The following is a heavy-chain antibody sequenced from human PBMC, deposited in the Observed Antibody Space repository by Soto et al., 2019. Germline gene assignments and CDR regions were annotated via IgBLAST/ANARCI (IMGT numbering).Heavy chain of an antibody. V-gene: IGHV3-33*01. J-gene: IGHJ5*02. D-gene: IGHD6-19*01. CDR2: IWYDGSNK. CDR1: GFTFSSYG. CDR3: ARDLSKQWLLTNWFDP. Sequence: PGGSLRLSCAASGFTFSSYGMHWVRQAPGKGLEWVAVIWYDGSNKYYADSVKGRFTISRDNSKNTLYLQMNSLRAEDTAVYYCARDLSKQWLLTNWFDPWGQGTLVTVSS.